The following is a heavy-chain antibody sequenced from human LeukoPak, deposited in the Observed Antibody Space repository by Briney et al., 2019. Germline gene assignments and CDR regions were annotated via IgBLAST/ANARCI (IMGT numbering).Heavy chain of an antibody. Sequence: PGGSLRLSCAGSGFTFTSSAVGWVRLAPGKGPEWVSAISGSGDSTNYTDSLKGRFTISRDNSKNTVYLQMNSLRAEDTAIYYCAKQLGYCSGGSCYFDYWGRGTLVTVSS. J-gene: IGHJ4*03. CDR1: GFTFTSSA. CDR2: ISGSGDST. CDR3: AKQLGYCSGGSCYFDY. D-gene: IGHD2-15*01. V-gene: IGHV3-23*01.